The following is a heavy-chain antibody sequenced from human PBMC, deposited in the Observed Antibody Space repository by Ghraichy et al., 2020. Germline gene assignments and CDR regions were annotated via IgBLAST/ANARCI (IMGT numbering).Heavy chain of an antibody. J-gene: IGHJ6*02. CDR3: VRDFYGLDV. CDR2: VSHDGGST. V-gene: IGHV3-64D*06. CDR1: GFTFSGHA. Sequence: GGSLRLSCSASGFTFSGHAMHWVRRAPGKGLEYVSVVSHDGGSTYYADSVKGRFTILRDNSKNTLYLQMSSLRDEDTAIYYCVRDFYGLDVWGQGTTVTVSS.